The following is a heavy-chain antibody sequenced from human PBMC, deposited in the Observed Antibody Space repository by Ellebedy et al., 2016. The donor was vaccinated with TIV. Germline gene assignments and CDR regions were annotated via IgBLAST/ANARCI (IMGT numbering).Heavy chain of an antibody. Sequence: PGGSLRLSCAASGFSFGSYAMSWVRQAPGKGLEWVSSITSTTDTTYYADSVKGRFTISRDNSKRTVSLLINSLRAEDTGVYYCAKVSRVGDDYWGQGTLVIVSS. D-gene: IGHD1-26*01. CDR3: AKVSRVGDDY. CDR2: ITSTTDTT. J-gene: IGHJ4*02. V-gene: IGHV3-23*01. CDR1: GFSFGSYA.